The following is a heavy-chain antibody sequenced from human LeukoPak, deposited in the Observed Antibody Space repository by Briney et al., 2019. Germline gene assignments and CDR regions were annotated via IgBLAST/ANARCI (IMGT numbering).Heavy chain of an antibody. CDR1: GYTFTSYA. V-gene: IGHV7-4-1*02. Sequence: GASVKVSCKASGYTFTSYAMNWVRQAPDQGLEGLGWINTNTGNPTYAQGFTGRFVFSLDTSVSTAYLQISSLKAEDTAVYYCARIFYYDSLYDAFDIWGQGTMVTVSS. CDR3: ARIFYYDSLYDAFDI. CDR2: INTNTGNP. J-gene: IGHJ3*02. D-gene: IGHD3-22*01.